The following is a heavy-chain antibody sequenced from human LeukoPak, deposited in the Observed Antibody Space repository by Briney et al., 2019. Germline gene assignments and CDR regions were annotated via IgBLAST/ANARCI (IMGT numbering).Heavy chain of an antibody. CDR2: ISGSGGST. Sequence: GSLRLSCAASGFTFSSYAMSWVRQAPGKGLEWVSAISGSGGSTYYADSVKGRLTISRDNSKNMLYLQMNSLRAEDTAVYYCAKESGVRVTPIDYWGQGTLVTVSS. V-gene: IGHV3-23*01. CDR3: AKESGVRVTPIDY. D-gene: IGHD3-3*01. CDR1: GFTFSSYA. J-gene: IGHJ4*02.